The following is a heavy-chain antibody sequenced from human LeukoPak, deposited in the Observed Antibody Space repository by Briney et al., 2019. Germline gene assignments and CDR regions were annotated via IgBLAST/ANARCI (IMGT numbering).Heavy chain of an antibody. Sequence: GASVKVSCKASGGTFSSYAISWVRQAPGQGLEWMGRIIPIFGTSNYAQKFQGRVTITADKSTTTAYMELSSLRSEDTAVYYCARSPTGRSWFDPWGQGTLVTVSS. J-gene: IGHJ5*02. CDR1: GGTFSSYA. CDR2: IIPIFGTS. D-gene: IGHD1-1*01. V-gene: IGHV1-69*06. CDR3: ARSPTGRSWFDP.